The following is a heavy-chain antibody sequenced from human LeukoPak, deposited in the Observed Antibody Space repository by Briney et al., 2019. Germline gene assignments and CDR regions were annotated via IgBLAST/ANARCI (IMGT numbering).Heavy chain of an antibody. CDR2: IIPICGTA. J-gene: IGHJ4*02. D-gene: IGHD4-17*01. V-gene: IGHV1-69*01. CDR1: GGTFSSYA. CDR3: ARDLGWGTTVTTY. Sequence: SVKVSCKASGGTFSSYAISWVRQAPGQGLEWMGGIIPICGTANYAQKFQGRVTITADESTSTAYMELSSLRSEDTAVYYCARDLGWGTTVTTYWGQGTLVTVSS.